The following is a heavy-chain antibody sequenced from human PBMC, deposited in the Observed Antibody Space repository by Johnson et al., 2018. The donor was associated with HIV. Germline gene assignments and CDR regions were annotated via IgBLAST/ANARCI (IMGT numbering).Heavy chain of an antibody. Sequence: QVQLVESGGGLVKPGGSLRLSCAASGFTFSSYAMHWVRQAPGKGLEWVAVISYDGSKEHYADSVKGRFTISRDNAKNATYLQMNSLRAEDTALYYCAKLRDNDGFDIWGQGTMVAVSS. CDR3: AKLRDNDGFDI. D-gene: IGHD5-24*01. CDR1: GFTFSSYA. V-gene: IGHV3-30*04. CDR2: ISYDGSKE. J-gene: IGHJ3*02.